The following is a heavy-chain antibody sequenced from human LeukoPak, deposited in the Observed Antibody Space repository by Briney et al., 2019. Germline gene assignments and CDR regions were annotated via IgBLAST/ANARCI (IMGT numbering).Heavy chain of an antibody. CDR3: ARGLSVATTYRYYFDY. D-gene: IGHD5-12*01. Sequence: ASVKVSCKASGGTFSSYAISWVRQAPRQGLEWMGGIIPIFGTANYAQKFQGRVTITTDESTSTAYMELSSLRSEDTAVYYCARGLSVATTYRYYFDYWGQGTLVTVSS. J-gene: IGHJ4*02. CDR2: IIPIFGTA. CDR1: GGTFSSYA. V-gene: IGHV1-69*05.